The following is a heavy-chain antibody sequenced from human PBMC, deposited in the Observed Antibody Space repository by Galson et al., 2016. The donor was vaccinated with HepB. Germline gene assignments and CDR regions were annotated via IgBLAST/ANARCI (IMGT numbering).Heavy chain of an antibody. J-gene: IGHJ4*02. D-gene: IGHD3-16*01. Sequence: QSGAEVKKLGESLKISCKGSGFRFSTHWIGWVRQMPGKGLEWMGFIYPGDTDTRYSPSFQGQVTISAGKSISTAYLQWTSLKAADSAMYYCARRPQISNCLYADCWGQGTMVTVSS. V-gene: IGHV5-51*01. CDR2: IYPGDTDT. CDR3: ARRPQISNCLYADC. CDR1: GFRFSTHW.